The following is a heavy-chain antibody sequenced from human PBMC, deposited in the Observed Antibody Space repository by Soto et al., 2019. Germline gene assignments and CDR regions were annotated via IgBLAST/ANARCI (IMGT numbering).Heavy chain of an antibody. CDR2: TPRTGAT. CDR1: GFSVNSNF. V-gene: IGHV3-53*01. Sequence: VQLVESGGGLMQPGGSLRLSCAASGFSVNSNFMNWVRKAPGKGLELVSFTPRTGATLYADSVKGRLIVSRDDANNAVYLRLNSLTVDDTAVYYCRAWLLAESFDVWGPGTVVTVSA. J-gene: IGHJ3*01. CDR3: RAWLLAESFDV. D-gene: IGHD2-21*02.